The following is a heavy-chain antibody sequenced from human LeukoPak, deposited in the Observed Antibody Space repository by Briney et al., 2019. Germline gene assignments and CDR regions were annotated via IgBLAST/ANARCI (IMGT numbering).Heavy chain of an antibody. D-gene: IGHD2-8*01. Sequence: GGSLRLSCAASEFTFSSYSMNWVRQAPGKGLEWVSSISSRSSFIYYADSVKGRFTISRDNAKNSLYLQMNSLRAEDTAVYYCARASTDDGYCTNGVCYDYYYYYMDVWGKGTTVTVSS. CDR2: ISSRSSFI. CDR3: ARASTDDGYCTNGVCYDYYYYYMDV. J-gene: IGHJ6*03. CDR1: EFTFSSYS. V-gene: IGHV3-21*01.